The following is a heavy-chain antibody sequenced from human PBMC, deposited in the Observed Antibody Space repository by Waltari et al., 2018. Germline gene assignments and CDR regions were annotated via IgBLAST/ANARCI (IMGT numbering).Heavy chain of an antibody. V-gene: IGHV3-30-3*01. J-gene: IGHJ4*02. CDR3: ARDFVGKGIGY. Sequence: QVQLVESGGGVVQPGRSLRLSCAASGFTFSSYAMHWVRQAPGKGMEGVAVISYDGSNKYYADSVKGRFTISRDNSKNTLYLQMNSLRAEDTAVYYCARDFVGKGIGYWGQGTLVTVSS. CDR1: GFTFSSYA. CDR2: ISYDGSNK. D-gene: IGHD7-27*01.